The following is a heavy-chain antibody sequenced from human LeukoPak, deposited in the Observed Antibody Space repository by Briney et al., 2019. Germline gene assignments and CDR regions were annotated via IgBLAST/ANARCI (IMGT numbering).Heavy chain of an antibody. CDR2: ISGTGDNT. J-gene: IGHJ4*02. CDR3: AKDPPNYGEFVYEQLGRDY. Sequence: GGSLRLSCVASGFPFTTYGMSWVRQAPGKGLEWVSTISGTGDNTNYADSMKGRFTVSRDSSSNTLYLHMSSLRADDTAVYYCAKDPPNYGEFVYEQLGRDYWGQGALVIVSS. D-gene: IGHD3-10*01. V-gene: IGHV3-23*01. CDR1: GFPFTTYG.